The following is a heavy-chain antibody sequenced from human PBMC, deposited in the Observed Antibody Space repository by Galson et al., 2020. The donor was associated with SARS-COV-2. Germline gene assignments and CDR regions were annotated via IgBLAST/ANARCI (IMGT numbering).Heavy chain of an antibody. CDR2: ISYDGSNK. V-gene: IGHV3-30*18. J-gene: IGHJ4*02. D-gene: IGHD3-10*01. Sequence: GGSLRLSCAASGFTFSSYGMHWVRQAPGKGLEWVAVISYDGSNKYYADSVKGRFTISRDNSKNTLYLQMNSLRAEDTAVYYCAKDGHYYGSGSYYEYQYYFDYWGQGPLVTVSS. CDR3: AKDGHYYGSGSYYEYQYYFDY. CDR1: GFTFSSYG.